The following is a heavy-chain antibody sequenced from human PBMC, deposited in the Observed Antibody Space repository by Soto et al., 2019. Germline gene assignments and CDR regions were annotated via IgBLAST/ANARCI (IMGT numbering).Heavy chain of an antibody. CDR3: ARDQAATVKTGGYWFDP. CDR1: GGSISSGGYY. D-gene: IGHD4-4*01. V-gene: IGHV4-31*03. Sequence: SETLSLTCTVSGGSISSGGYYWSWIRQHPGKGLEWIGYIYYSGSTYYNPSLKSRVTISVDTSKNQFSLKLSSVTAADTAVYYCARDQAATVKTGGYWFDPWGQGTLVTVSS. CDR2: IYYSGST. J-gene: IGHJ5*02.